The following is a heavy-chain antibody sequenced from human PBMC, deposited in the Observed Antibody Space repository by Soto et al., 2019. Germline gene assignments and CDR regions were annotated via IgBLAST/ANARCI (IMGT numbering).Heavy chain of an antibody. J-gene: IGHJ5*01. V-gene: IGHV4-30-4*01. D-gene: IGHD2-21*01. CDR3: ARARYGDCGQGFCYTPYDFDS. CDR1: GDSVSSGHQF. Sequence: QVQLQESGPGLMKPSQTLSLTCTVSGDSVSSGHQFWTWIRQPPGKGLEWIGVIHYTVTTYYNPSLKSRVSISVARSMNRFSLHLQSLTAADTAMYYGARARYGDCGQGFCYTPYDFDSWGQGTLVSVSS. CDR2: IHYTVTT.